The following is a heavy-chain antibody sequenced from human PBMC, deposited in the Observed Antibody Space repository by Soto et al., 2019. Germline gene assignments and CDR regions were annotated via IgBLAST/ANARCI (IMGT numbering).Heavy chain of an antibody. CDR2: IYPGDSRT. CDR3: ARDLDYGGHSDWRDS. J-gene: IGHJ5*01. Sequence: PGESLKISCKGSEYSFNTYWIARVRQMPGKGLEWMGIIYPGDSRTVYSPSFQGQVTISADRSISTAYLQWSSLKDSDTALYYCARDLDYGGHSDWRDSWGQGTLVTVSS. V-gene: IGHV5-51*01. D-gene: IGHD4-17*01. CDR1: EYSFNTYW.